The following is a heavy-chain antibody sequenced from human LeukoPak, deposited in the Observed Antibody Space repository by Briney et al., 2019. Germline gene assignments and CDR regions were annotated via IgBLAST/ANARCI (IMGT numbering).Heavy chain of an antibody. CDR2: IIENGHST. V-gene: IGHV3-23*01. CDR3: AREQGALDS. Sequence: GGSLRLSCAASGFTFSTYAMSWVRQAPGKGLEWVSGIIENGHSTHYADSVKGRFTISRDNAKNTLYLQMNSLRAEDTAVYYCAREQGALDSWGQGTLVTVSS. CDR1: GFTFSTYA. J-gene: IGHJ4*02.